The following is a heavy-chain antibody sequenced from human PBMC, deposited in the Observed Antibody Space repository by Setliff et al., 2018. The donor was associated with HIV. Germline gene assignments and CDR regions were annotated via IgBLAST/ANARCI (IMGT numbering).Heavy chain of an antibody. V-gene: IGHV3-23*01. J-gene: IGHJ6*03. CDR2: ISGGATNT. Sequence: PGGSLRLSCAASGFASSSYAMSWARQAPGKGLEWVSSISGGATNTYYADSVRGRFTISSDNSKNTIYLQMNSLRAEDTALYYCAKAQRGLWTGAEYFYYYYMDVWGKGTTVTVSS. CDR1: GFASSSYA. D-gene: IGHD3-3*01. CDR3: AKAQRGLWTGAEYFYYYYMDV.